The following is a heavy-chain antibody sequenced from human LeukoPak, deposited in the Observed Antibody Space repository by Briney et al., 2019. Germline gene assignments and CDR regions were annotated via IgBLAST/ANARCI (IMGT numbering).Heavy chain of an antibody. V-gene: IGHV3-23*01. J-gene: IGHJ4*02. CDR2: IGGTDGTT. Sequence: GGSLRLSCAASGFTFRNYVMNWVRQAPGKGLEWVSAIGGTDGTTFYAAFVKGRFTISRDNSRNTLYLQMNSLRAEDTAVYYFTKRIDGAGSYYIDFWGQGTVVTVSS. D-gene: IGHD3-10*01. CDR3: TKRIDGAGSYYIDF. CDR1: GFTFRNYV.